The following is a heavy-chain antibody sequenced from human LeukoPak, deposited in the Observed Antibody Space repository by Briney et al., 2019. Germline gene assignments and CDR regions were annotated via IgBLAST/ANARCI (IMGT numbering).Heavy chain of an antibody. CDR1: GYTFTGYY. CDR2: INPNSGGT. D-gene: IGHD3-10*01. J-gene: IGHJ6*02. V-gene: IGHV1-2*02. Sequence: ASVKVSCKASGYTFTGYYMHWVRQAPGQGLEWMGWINPNSGGTNYAQKFQGRVTMTRDTSISTACMELSRLRSDDTAVYYCARDLWFGESYGMDVWGQGTTVTVSS. CDR3: ARDLWFGESYGMDV.